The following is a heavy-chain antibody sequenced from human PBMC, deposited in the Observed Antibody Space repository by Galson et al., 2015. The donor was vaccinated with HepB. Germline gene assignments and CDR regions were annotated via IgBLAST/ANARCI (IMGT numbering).Heavy chain of an antibody. V-gene: IGHV3-43*01. J-gene: IGHJ4*02. CDR3: ARDMSFGRGHTYAFDY. CDR2: ITWDGTVT. CDR1: GFAFDDFT. Sequence: SLRLSCAVSGFAFDDFTMHWVRQAPGKGLEWVSLITWDGTVTYYADSVRGRFTISRDNGKTSLYLQMNSLRREVTALYYCARDMSFGRGHTYAFDYWGQGTLFTVSS. D-gene: IGHD3-16*01.